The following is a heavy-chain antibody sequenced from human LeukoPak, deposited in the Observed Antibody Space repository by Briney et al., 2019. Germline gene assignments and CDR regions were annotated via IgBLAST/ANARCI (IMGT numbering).Heavy chain of an antibody. D-gene: IGHD2-2*01. CDR1: GFTLSSYA. V-gene: IGHV3-23*01. CDR3: AKEGALGYCSSTSCEDAFDI. CDR2: ISGSGGST. Sequence: GGSLRLSCAASGFTLSSYAMSWVRQAPGKGLEWVSAISGSGGSTYYADSVKGRFTISRDNSKNTLYLQMNSLRAEDTAVYYCAKEGALGYCSSTSCEDAFDIWGQGTMVTVPS. J-gene: IGHJ3*02.